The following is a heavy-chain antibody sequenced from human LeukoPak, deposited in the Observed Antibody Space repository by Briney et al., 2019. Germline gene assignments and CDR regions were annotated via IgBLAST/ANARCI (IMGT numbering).Heavy chain of an antibody. Sequence: ASVKVSCKASGYTFTSYDINWVRQATGQGLEWMGWMNPNSGNTGYAQKFQGRVTITADKSTSTAYMELSSLRSEDTAVYYCSLVVVAATDFDYWGQGTLVTVSS. D-gene: IGHD2-15*01. CDR3: SLVVVAATDFDY. CDR1: GYTFTSYD. CDR2: MNPNSGNT. V-gene: IGHV1-8*01. J-gene: IGHJ4*02.